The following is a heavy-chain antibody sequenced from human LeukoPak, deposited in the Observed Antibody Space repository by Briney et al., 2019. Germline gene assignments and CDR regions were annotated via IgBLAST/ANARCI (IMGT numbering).Heavy chain of an antibody. D-gene: IGHD6-19*01. CDR2: ISYDGSNK. V-gene: IGHV3-30*18. CDR3: AKSAAVAGTGNY. J-gene: IGHJ4*02. Sequence: GGSLRLSCAASGFTFSSYGMHWVRQAPGKGLEWVAVISYDGSNKYYADSVKGRFTISRDNSKNTLYLQMNSLRAEDTAVYYCAKSAAVAGTGNYWGQGTLVTVSS. CDR1: GFTFSSYG.